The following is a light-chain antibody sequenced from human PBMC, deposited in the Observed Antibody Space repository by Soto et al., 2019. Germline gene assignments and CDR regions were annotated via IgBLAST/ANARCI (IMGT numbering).Light chain of an antibody. Sequence: QSALTQPASVSGSPGQSITISCTGTSSDVGAYIFVSWYQQHPGNAPKLMIYDIINRPSGVSNRFSGSKSGNTASLTISGLQAEDEADYYCVSFTTSRSYVFGTGTKLTVL. CDR2: DII. CDR1: SSDVGAYIF. CDR3: VSFTTSRSYV. V-gene: IGLV2-14*03. J-gene: IGLJ1*01.